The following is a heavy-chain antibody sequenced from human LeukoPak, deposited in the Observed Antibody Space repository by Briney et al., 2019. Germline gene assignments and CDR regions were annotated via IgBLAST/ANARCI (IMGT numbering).Heavy chain of an antibody. D-gene: IGHD2-15*01. CDR1: GLTFSSYS. CDR3: ARGLQGGGRRSGGSCYSGCY. CDR2: ISSSSSYI. V-gene: IGHV3-21*01. J-gene: IGHJ4*02. Sequence: PGGSLRLSCAASGLTFSSYSMNWVRQAPGKGLEWVSSISSSSSYINYADSVKGRFTITRDDATNSVYLQMNSLRAEDTAVYYCARGLQGGGRRSGGSCYSGCYWGQGTLVTVSS.